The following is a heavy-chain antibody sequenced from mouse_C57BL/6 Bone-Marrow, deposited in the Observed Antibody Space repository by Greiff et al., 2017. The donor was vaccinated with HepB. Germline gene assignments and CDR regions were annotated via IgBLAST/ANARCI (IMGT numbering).Heavy chain of an antibody. CDR2: IYPGDGDT. V-gene: IGHV1-80*01. D-gene: IGHD1-1*01. Sequence: QVQLQQSGAELVKPGASVKISCKASGYAFSSYWMNWVKQRPGKGLEWIGQIYPGDGDTNYNGKFKGKATLTADKSSSTAYMQLSSLTSEDSAVYFCSRGFPYYYGSSLFAYWGQGTLVTVSA. CDR1: GYAFSSYW. CDR3: SRGFPYYYGSSLFAY. J-gene: IGHJ3*01.